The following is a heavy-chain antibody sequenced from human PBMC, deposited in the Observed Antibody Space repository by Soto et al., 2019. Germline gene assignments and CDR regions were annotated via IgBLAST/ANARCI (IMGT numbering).Heavy chain of an antibody. V-gene: IGHV4-39*01. CDR3: ARPGYSSNWYWFDS. D-gene: IGHD6-13*01. Sequence: SETLSLTCTVSGGSIRSRDYYWGWIRQPPNKGLEWIGSMHYSGSTFYNPSLKSRVTISVDTSRNQISLKVTSVTASDTGLYYCARPGYSSNWYWFDSWGQGTLVTVSS. CDR2: MHYSGST. CDR1: GGSIRSRDYY. J-gene: IGHJ5*01.